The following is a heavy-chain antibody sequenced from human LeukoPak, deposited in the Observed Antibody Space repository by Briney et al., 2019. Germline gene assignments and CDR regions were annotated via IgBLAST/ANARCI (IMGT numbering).Heavy chain of an antibody. D-gene: IGHD6-19*01. V-gene: IGHV3-23*01. Sequence: GGSLRLSCAASGFTFSTYAMTWVRQAPGKGLEWVSTISVIGAYTYFADTVKGRFTISRDNSKNTLHLQMNSLRAEDTAVYYCAKDRYPATDRDHSSGWTLDYWGQGTLVTVSS. J-gene: IGHJ4*02. CDR1: GFTFSTYA. CDR2: ISVIGAYT. CDR3: AKDRYPATDRDHSSGWTLDY.